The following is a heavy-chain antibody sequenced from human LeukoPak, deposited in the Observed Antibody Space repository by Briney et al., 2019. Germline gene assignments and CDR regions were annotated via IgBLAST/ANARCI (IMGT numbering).Heavy chain of an antibody. CDR2: ISSSGSTI. CDR3: AKGKRNYVWGSYRSTYYYYYMDV. Sequence: GGSLRLSCAASGFTFSSYEMNWVRQAPGKGLEWVSYISSSGSTIYYADSVKGRFTISRDNAKNSLYLQMNSLRAEDTAVYYCAKGKRNYVWGSYRSTYYYYYMDVWGKGTTVTISS. CDR1: GFTFSSYE. D-gene: IGHD3-16*02. J-gene: IGHJ6*03. V-gene: IGHV3-48*03.